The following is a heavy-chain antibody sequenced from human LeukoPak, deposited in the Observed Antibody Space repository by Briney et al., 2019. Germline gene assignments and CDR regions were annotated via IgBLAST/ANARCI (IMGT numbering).Heavy chain of an antibody. CDR1: GGSISSGDYY. CDR3: ARDGILNWFDP. J-gene: IGHJ5*02. Sequence: SETLSLTCTVSGGSISSGDYYWSWIRQPPGKGLEWIGYIYYSGSTYYNPSLKSRVTISVDTSKNQFSLKLSSVTAADTAVYYCARDGILNWFDPWGQGTLVTVPS. CDR2: IYYSGST. V-gene: IGHV4-30-4*01. D-gene: IGHD1-26*01.